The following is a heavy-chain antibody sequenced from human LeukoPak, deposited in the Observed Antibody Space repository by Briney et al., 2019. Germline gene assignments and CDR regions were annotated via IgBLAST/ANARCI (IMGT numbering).Heavy chain of an antibody. V-gene: IGHV3-21*01. Sequence: PGGSLRLSCAASGFTFSSYSMNWVRQAPGKGLEWVSSISSSSSYIYYADSVKGRFTISRDNAKNSLYLQMNSLRAEDTAVYYCAGSYDYVWGSYRYTYHDAFDIGGQGTMVTVSS. J-gene: IGHJ3*02. D-gene: IGHD3-16*02. CDR3: AGSYDYVWGSYRYTYHDAFDI. CDR2: ISSSSSYI. CDR1: GFTFSSYS.